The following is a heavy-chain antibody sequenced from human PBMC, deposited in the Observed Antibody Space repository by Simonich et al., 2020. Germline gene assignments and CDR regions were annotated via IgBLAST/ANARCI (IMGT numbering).Heavy chain of an antibody. Sequence: EVQLVESGGGVVRPGGSVRLSCASSGFAVDDYGISWVRQAPGKGLEWVAGINWNGGSKGYADSVKGRFTIPRDNAKITLYLQMNRLRAEDTALYHCARARNDFDYWGQGTLVTVSS. CDR2: INWNGGSK. V-gene: IGHV3-20*01. CDR3: ARARNDFDY. D-gene: IGHD1-1*01. CDR1: GFAVDDYG. J-gene: IGHJ4*02.